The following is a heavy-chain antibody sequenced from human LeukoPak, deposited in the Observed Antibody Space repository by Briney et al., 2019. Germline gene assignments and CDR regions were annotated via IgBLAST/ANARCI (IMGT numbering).Heavy chain of an antibody. D-gene: IGHD6-19*01. CDR3: ATWARLDKEWGGHFDL. CDR2: IRQHGNEK. V-gene: IGHV3-7*03. Sequence: QSGVSVSFSCIAYGFSFSDLWLSWLRQAQGQEREWVANIRQHGNEKHHVDSVRGSFTGARDNATDYLYLEMNSLRVEDTAVYYCATWARLDKEWGGHFDLWGRGTLVIVSS. J-gene: IGHJ2*01. CDR1: GFSFSDLW.